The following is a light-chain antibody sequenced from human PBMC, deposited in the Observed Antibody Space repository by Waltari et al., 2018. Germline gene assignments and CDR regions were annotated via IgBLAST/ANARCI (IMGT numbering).Light chain of an antibody. CDR3: VLDMGSGIWV. CDR1: SGSVSTSYY. CDR2: STN. J-gene: IGLJ3*02. V-gene: IGLV8-61*01. Sequence: QTVVTQEPSFSVSPGGTVTLTCGLSSGSVSTSYYPSWYQQTPGQAPRTLIYSTNTRASWVPDRFSGSILGNKAALTITGAQADDESDYYCVLDMGSGIWVFGGGTKLTVL.